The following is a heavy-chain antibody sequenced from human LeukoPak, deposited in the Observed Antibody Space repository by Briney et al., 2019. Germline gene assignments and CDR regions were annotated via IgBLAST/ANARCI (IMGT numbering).Heavy chain of an antibody. J-gene: IGHJ3*02. CDR2: ISSSGSTI. CDR3: ARESIDAFDI. Sequence: GGSLRLSCAASGFTFSSYEMNWVRQAPGKGLEWVSYISSSGSTIYYADSVKGRFAISRDNAKNSLYLQMNSLRAEDTAVYYCARESIDAFDIWGQGTMVTVSS. V-gene: IGHV3-48*03. CDR1: GFTFSSYE.